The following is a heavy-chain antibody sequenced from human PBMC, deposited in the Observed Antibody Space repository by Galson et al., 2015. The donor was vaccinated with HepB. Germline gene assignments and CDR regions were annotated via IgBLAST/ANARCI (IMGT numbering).Heavy chain of an antibody. CDR3: ATFLYYDSSGYYPYYYYYGMDV. J-gene: IGHJ6*02. Sequence: SLRLSCAASGFTFSSYAMSWVRQAPGKGLEWVSAISGSGGSTYCADSVKGRFTISRDNSKNTLYLQMNSLSAEDTAVYYCATFLYYDSSGYYPYYYYYGMDVWGQGTTVTVSS. CDR1: GFTFSSYA. CDR2: ISGSGGST. V-gene: IGHV3-23*01. D-gene: IGHD3-22*01.